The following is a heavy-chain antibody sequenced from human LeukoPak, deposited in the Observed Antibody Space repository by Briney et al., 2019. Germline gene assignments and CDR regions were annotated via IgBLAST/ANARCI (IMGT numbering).Heavy chain of an antibody. CDR3: ARRMVRGVSLYCFDY. CDR1: GGSFSGYY. CDR2: INHSGST. D-gene: IGHD3-10*01. J-gene: IGHJ4*02. V-gene: IGHV4-34*01. Sequence: SETLSLTCAVYGGSFSGYYWSWIRQPPGKGLEWIGEINHSGSTNYNPSLKSRVTISVDTSKNQFSLKLSSVTAADTAVYYCARRMVRGVSLYCFDYWGQGTLVTVSS.